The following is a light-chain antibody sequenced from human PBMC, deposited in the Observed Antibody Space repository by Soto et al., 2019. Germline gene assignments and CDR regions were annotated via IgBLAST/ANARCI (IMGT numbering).Light chain of an antibody. CDR1: QSVSSNY. CDR3: HQYGRSPRT. J-gene: IGKJ5*01. CDR2: DAS. Sequence: EIVLTHSQGTLSFSPVERGPLXMRASQSVSSNYLAWYQLKPGQAPRLLIYDASTRATGIPDRVSGSGSGTDFTLTISRLEPEDFAVYSCHQYGRSPRTFGQGTRLEIK. V-gene: IGKV3-20*01.